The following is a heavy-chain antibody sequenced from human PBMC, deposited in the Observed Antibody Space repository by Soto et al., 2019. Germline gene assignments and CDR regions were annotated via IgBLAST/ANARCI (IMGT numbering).Heavy chain of an antibody. CDR1: GYSFSTNG. CDR3: ATDKGDFTFGP. Sequence: QVQLAQSGAEVKKPGASITVSCKASGYSFSTNGVSWVRQAPGQGLEWMGWISANTGDTLYAEKFEDRITLTADTPTTTAYMELRSMRPDATATSFCATDKGDFTFGPWGQGTLITVSS. CDR2: ISANTGDT. V-gene: IGHV1-18*04. J-gene: IGHJ5*02. D-gene: IGHD3-3*01.